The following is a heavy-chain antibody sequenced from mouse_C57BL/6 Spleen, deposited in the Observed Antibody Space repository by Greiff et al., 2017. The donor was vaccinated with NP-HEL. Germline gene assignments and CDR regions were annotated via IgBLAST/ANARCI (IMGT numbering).Heavy chain of an antibody. Sequence: VQLQQSGAELVKPGASVKLSCKASGYTFTSYWMQWVKQRPGQGLEWIGEIDPSDSYTNYNQKFKGKATLTVDTSSSTAYMQLSSLTSEDSAVYYCARLTTVVATRYFDVWGTGTTVTVSS. J-gene: IGHJ1*03. CDR3: ARLTTVVATRYFDV. D-gene: IGHD1-1*01. CDR2: IDPSDSYT. CDR1: GYTFTSYW. V-gene: IGHV1-50*01.